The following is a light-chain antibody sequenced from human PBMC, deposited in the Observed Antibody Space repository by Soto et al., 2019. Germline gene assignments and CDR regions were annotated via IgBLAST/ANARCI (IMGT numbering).Light chain of an antibody. V-gene: IGKV3-11*01. Sequence: EIVLTQSPATLSLSPGERATLSCRASQSVSSYLAWYQQKPGQAPRLLIYDASNRATGIPARFSGSGCGTDFALTISSPEPEDFPVYYCQQRSNWPEWTFAQGTKVEIK. J-gene: IGKJ1*01. CDR1: QSVSSY. CDR2: DAS. CDR3: QQRSNWPEWT.